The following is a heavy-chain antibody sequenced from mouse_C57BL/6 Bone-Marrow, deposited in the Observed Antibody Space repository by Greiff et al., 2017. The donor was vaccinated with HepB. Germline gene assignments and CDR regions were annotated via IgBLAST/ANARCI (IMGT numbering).Heavy chain of an antibody. J-gene: IGHJ4*01. Sequence: QVQLQQPGAELVMPGASVKLSCKASGYTFTSYWMHWVKQRPGQGLEWIGEIDPSDSYTNYNQKFKGKSTLTVDKSSSTAYMQLSSLTSEDSAVYYCARGVLRYGYYAMDYWGQGTSVTVSS. CDR1: GYTFTSYW. D-gene: IGHD1-1*01. V-gene: IGHV1-69*01. CDR3: ARGVLRYGYYAMDY. CDR2: IDPSDSYT.